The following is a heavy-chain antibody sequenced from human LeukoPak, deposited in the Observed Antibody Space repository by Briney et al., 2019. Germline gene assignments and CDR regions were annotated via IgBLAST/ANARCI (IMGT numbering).Heavy chain of an antibody. V-gene: IGHV3-23*01. J-gene: IGHJ6*02. CDR3: ARGRVVLVGAQRGYYYYGMDV. D-gene: IGHD1-26*01. CDR1: GFTFSTFA. Sequence: GGSLRLSCAASGFTFSTFAMNWARQAPGKGLEWVSAISGSGDSTYFGDSVKGRFTISRDNSKSVLYLQMNTLRAEDTAVYYCARGRVVLVGAQRGYYYYGMDVWGQGTTVTVSS. CDR2: ISGSGDST.